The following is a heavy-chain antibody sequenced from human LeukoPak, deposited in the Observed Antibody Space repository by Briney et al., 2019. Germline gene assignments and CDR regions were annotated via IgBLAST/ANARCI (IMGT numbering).Heavy chain of an antibody. CDR3: GFPGGLAATPYYFDY. CDR1: GGSISSSNW. V-gene: IGHV4-4*02. D-gene: IGHD2-15*01. Sequence: NTSETLSLTCAVSGGSISSSNWWSWVRQPPGKGLEWIGEIYHSGSTNYNPSLKSRVTISVDKSKNQFSLKLSSVTAADTAVYARGFPGGLAATPYYFDYWGQGTLVTVSS. CDR2: IYHSGST. J-gene: IGHJ4*02.